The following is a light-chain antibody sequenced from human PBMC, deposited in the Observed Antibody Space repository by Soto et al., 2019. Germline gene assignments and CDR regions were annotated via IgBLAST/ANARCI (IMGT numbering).Light chain of an antibody. V-gene: IGLV2-14*01. CDR3: NSYTSSNTYV. CDR1: SSDVGAHNF. CDR2: EGS. Sequence: QSALTQPASVSGSPGQAITISFSGSSSDVGAHNFVSWYQHHPGKAPKLMIYEGSNRPSGVSSRFSGSKSGNTASLNISGRQAADEADYYCNSYTSSNTYVFGSGTKITVL. J-gene: IGLJ1*01.